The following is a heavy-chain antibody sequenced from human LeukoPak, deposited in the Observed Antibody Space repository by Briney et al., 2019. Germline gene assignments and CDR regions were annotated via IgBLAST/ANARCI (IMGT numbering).Heavy chain of an antibody. CDR3: ARGGYYGDYGY. V-gene: IGHV4-34*01. J-gene: IGHJ4*02. Sequence: PSETLSLTCAVYGGSFSGYYGSWIRQPPGKGLEWIGEINHSGSTNYNPSLKSRVTISVDTSKNQFSLKLSSVTAADTAVYYCARGGYYGDYGYWGQGTLVTVSS. D-gene: IGHD4-17*01. CDR2: INHSGST. CDR1: GGSFSGYY.